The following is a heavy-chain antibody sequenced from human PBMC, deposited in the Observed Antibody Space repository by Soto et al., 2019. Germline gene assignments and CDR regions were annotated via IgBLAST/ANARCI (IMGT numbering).Heavy chain of an antibody. CDR2: IIPIFGTA. V-gene: IGHV1-69*13. J-gene: IGHJ5*02. Sequence: ASVKVSCKASGGTFSSYAISWVRQAPGQGLEWMGGIIPIFGTANYAQKFQGRVTITADESTSTAYMELSSLRSEDTAVYYCARSPYSSSWKPPKYNWFDPWGQGTLVTVSS. CDR3: ARSPYSSSWKPPKYNWFDP. CDR1: GGTFSSYA. D-gene: IGHD6-13*01.